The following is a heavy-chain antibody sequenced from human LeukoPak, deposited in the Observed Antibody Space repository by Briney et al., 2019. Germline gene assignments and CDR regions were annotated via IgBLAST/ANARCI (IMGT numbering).Heavy chain of an antibody. CDR3: ARARDGYDLDY. CDR2: SYYSGST. Sequence: PSETLSLTCTVSGGSISSGGYYWSWIRQHPGKGLEWIGYSYYSGSTYYNPSLKSRVTISVDTSKNQFSLKLSSVTAADTAVYYCARARDGYDLDYWGQGTLVSVSS. V-gene: IGHV4-31*03. D-gene: IGHD5-12*01. CDR1: GGSISSGGYY. J-gene: IGHJ4*02.